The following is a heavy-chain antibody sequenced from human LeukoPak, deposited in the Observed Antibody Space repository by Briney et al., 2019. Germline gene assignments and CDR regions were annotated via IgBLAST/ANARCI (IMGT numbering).Heavy chain of an antibody. D-gene: IGHD4-17*01. J-gene: IGHJ4*02. Sequence: SETLSLTCTVSGGSISSYYWGWIRQPPGKGLEWIGYIYYSGSTNYNPSLKSRVTISVDTSKNQFSLKLSSVTAADTAVYYCAREGTYGDHVVEYWGQGTLVTVSS. CDR3: AREGTYGDHVVEY. CDR2: IYYSGST. V-gene: IGHV4-59*12. CDR1: GGSISSYY.